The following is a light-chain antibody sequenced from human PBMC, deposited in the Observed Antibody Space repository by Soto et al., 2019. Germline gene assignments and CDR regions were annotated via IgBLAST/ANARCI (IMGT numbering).Light chain of an antibody. V-gene: IGKV3-15*01. CDR3: QQYHISPPDT. CDR1: QSVRSN. Sequence: EIVMTQSPATLSVSPGERATLSCRASQSVRSNLAWYQQKPGQAPRLLIYGASTRATGIPARFSGSGSGTVFTLTISSLQSEDFAVYYYQQYHISPPDTFGQGTKVEIK. CDR2: GAS. J-gene: IGKJ2*01.